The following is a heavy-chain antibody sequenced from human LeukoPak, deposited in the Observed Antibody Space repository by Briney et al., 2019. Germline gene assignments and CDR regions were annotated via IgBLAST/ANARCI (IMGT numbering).Heavy chain of an antibody. CDR2: INHSGST. V-gene: IGHV4-39*07. CDR3: ARGPPTDYYDSSGFYYVFDY. CDR1: GGSVSSTTYY. J-gene: IGHJ4*02. D-gene: IGHD3-22*01. Sequence: SETLSLTCTVSGGSVSSTTYYWSWIRQPPGKGLEWIGEINHSGSTNYNPSLKSRVTISVDTSKNQFSLRLSSVTAADTAVYFCARGPPTDYYDSSGFYYVFDYWGQGTLVTVSS.